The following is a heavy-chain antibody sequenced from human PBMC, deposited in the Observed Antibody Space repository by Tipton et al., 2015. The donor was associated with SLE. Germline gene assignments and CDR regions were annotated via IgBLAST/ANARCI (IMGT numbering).Heavy chain of an antibody. CDR2: INHSGST. V-gene: IGHV4-34*01. CDR1: GGSFSGYY. CDR3: ARSRVAGSVDV. D-gene: IGHD6-19*01. J-gene: IGHJ6*04. Sequence: TLSLTCAVYGGSFSGYYWSWIRQPPGKGLEWIGEINHSGSTNYNPSLKSRVTISVDTSKNQFSLKLSSVTAADTAVYYCARSRVAGSVDVWGKGTTVTVSS.